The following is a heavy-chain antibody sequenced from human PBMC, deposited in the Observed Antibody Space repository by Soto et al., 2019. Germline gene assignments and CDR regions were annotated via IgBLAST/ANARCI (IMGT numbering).Heavy chain of an antibody. CDR1: GFTFSRYV. Sequence: GGSLRLSCAASGFTFSRYVMSWVRQAPGKGLDWVSAISGSGGSTYYADSVKGRFTISRDNSKNTLYLQMNSLRAEDTAVYYCARQYYDFWSGYYSSYYFDYWGQGTLVTVYS. D-gene: IGHD3-3*01. CDR2: ISGSGGST. J-gene: IGHJ4*02. CDR3: ARQYYDFWSGYYSSYYFDY. V-gene: IGHV3-23*01.